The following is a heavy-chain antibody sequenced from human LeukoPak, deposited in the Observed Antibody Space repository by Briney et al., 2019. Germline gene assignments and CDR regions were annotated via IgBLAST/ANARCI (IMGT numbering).Heavy chain of an antibody. Sequence: ASVKVSCKASGYTFTGCYIHWVRQAPGQGLEWMGWINPNSGGTNYAQKLQGRVTMTRDTSISTAYMELSRLRSDDTAVYYCARYSTVTVYYFDYWGQGTLVTVSS. D-gene: IGHD4-17*01. CDR1: GYTFTGCY. CDR3: ARYSTVTVYYFDY. V-gene: IGHV1-2*02. J-gene: IGHJ4*02. CDR2: INPNSGGT.